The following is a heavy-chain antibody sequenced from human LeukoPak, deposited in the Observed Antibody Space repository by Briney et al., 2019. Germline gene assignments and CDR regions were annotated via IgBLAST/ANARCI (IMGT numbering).Heavy chain of an antibody. V-gene: IGHV4-59*01. J-gene: IGHJ4*02. CDR2: IYYSGST. CDR1: GGSISSYY. Sequence: SETLSLTCTVSGGSISSYYWSWIRQPPGKGLEWIGYIYYSGSTNYNPSLKSRVTISVDTSKNQFSLKLSSVTAADTAVYYCARAPKTYYYDSSGYYYLYYFDYWGQGTLVTVSS. D-gene: IGHD3-22*01. CDR3: ARAPKTYYYDSSGYYYLYYFDY.